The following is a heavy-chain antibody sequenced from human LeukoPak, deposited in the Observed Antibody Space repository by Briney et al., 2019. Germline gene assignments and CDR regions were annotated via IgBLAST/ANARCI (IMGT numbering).Heavy chain of an antibody. CDR2: IYYSGST. CDR1: GGSISSYY. CDR3: ARHLQYCSGGSCYSTFGFDY. D-gene: IGHD2-15*01. J-gene: IGHJ4*02. V-gene: IGHV4-59*08. Sequence: SETLSLTCTVSGGSISSYYWSWIRQPPGKGLEWIGYIYYSGSTNYNPSLKSRVTISVDTSKKQFSLKLSSVTAADTAVYYCARHLQYCSGGSCYSTFGFDYWGQGSLVTVSS.